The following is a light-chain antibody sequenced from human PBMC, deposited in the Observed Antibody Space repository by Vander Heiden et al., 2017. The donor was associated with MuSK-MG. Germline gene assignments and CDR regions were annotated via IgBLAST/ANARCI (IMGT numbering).Light chain of an antibody. CDR1: SSDVGGYNY. CDR2: DVS. J-gene: IGLJ1*01. V-gene: IGLV2-14*03. Sequence: SALTPPASVSGSPGQSITISCTGTSSDVGGYNYVSGYQQHPGKAPKLMIYDVSNRPSGVSKRFSGSKSGNTASLTISGLQAEDEADYYCSSYTSSSTPRVFGTGTKVTVL. CDR3: SSYTSSSTPRV.